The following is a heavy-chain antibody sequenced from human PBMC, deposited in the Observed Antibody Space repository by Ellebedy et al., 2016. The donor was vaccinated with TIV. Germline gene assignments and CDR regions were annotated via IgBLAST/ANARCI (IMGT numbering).Heavy chain of an antibody. Sequence: SGPTLVKPTQTLTLTCTFSEFSLSTSGMCVSWIRQPPGKALEWLARIDWDDDKYYSTSLKTRLTISKDTSKNQVVLTMTNMDPVDTATYYCAHHYSSSWYPVYWGQGTLVTVSS. CDR2: IDWDDDK. J-gene: IGHJ4*02. D-gene: IGHD6-13*01. CDR3: AHHYSSSWYPVY. V-gene: IGHV2-70*12. CDR1: EFSLSTSGMC.